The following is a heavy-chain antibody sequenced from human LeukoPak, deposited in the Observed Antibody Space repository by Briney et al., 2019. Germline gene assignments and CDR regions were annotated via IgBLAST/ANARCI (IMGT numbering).Heavy chain of an antibody. V-gene: IGHV3-74*01. CDR2: INSDGSST. Sequence: QAGGSLRLSCAASGFTFSTYWMHWVRQAPGKGLVWVARINSDGSSTTYADSVKGRFTISRDNAENTLFLQMNSLRAEDTAVYYCARDSSGPDYWGQGTLVTVSS. CDR1: GFTFSTYW. J-gene: IGHJ4*02. D-gene: IGHD6-19*01. CDR3: ARDSSGPDY.